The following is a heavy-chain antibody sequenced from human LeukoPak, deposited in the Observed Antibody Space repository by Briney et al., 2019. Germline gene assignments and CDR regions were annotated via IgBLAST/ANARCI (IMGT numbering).Heavy chain of an antibody. CDR2: ISSSGSTI. J-gene: IGHJ4*02. CDR1: GFTFSSYE. D-gene: IGHD3-9*01. Sequence: PGGSLRLSCAASGFTFSSYEMNWVRQAPGKGLEWVSYISSSGSTIYYAYSVKGQFTISRDNAKNSLYLQMNSLRAEDTAVYYCASTYYDILTGYHRPYYFDYWGQGTLVTVSS. V-gene: IGHV3-48*03. CDR3: ASTYYDILTGYHRPYYFDY.